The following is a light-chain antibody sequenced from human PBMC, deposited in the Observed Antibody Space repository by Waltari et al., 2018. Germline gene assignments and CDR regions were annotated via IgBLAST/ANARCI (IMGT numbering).Light chain of an antibody. J-gene: IGLJ1*01. CDR1: SGSIASNY. V-gene: IGLV6-57*03. CDR3: QSYDSSPNYV. Sequence: NFMLTQPHSVSESPGKTVTISCTRSSGSIASNYVQWYQQRPGSVPTTVIYEDNQRPSGVPDRFSGSIDSSSNSASLTISGLKTEDEADYYCQSYDSSPNYVFGTGTKVTVL. CDR2: EDN.